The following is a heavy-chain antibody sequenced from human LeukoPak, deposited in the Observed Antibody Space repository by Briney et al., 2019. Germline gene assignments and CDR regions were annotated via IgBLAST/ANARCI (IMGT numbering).Heavy chain of an antibody. D-gene: IGHD3-3*01. CDR2: LSGSGDNT. J-gene: IGHJ3*02. CDR1: GFTFSSYA. V-gene: IGHV3-23*01. CDR3: ARDISADFWSEYYQQMEKGDAFDI. Sequence: PGGSLRLSCAASGFTFSSYAMSWVRQAPGKGLEWVSALSGSGDNTYYAASLKGRFTISRDNAKKSLYLQMNSLRVEDTAVYYCARDISADFWSEYYQQMEKGDAFDIWGQGTTVTVSS.